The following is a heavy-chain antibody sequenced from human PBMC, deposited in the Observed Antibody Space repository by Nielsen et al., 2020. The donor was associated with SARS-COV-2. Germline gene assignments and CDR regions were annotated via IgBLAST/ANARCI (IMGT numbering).Heavy chain of an antibody. CDR2: IYTDGST. Sequence: GESLKISCAASGFNVNTNYMTWVRQAPGRGLEWVSVIYTDGSTFDSQSVRGRFSVSRDNSKNTLYLQMNTLRVEDTAVYYCATVGQWLGRDYFDNWGQGTLVSVSS. V-gene: IGHV3-53*01. CDR3: ATVGQWLGRDYFDN. CDR1: GFNVNTNY. D-gene: IGHD6-19*01. J-gene: IGHJ4*02.